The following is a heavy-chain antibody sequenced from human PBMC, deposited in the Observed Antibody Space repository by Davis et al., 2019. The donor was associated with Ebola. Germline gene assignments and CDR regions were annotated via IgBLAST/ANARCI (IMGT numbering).Heavy chain of an antibody. CDR1: GFTFSDYY. Sequence: GESLKISCAASGFTFSDYYMSWIRQAPGKGLEWVSYISSSGSTIYYADSVKGRFTISRDNAKNSLYLQMNSLRAEDTAVYYCASILVGRHCYYGMDVWGQGTTVTVSS. CDR3: ASILVGRHCYYGMDV. J-gene: IGHJ6*02. V-gene: IGHV3-11*01. CDR2: ISSSGSTI.